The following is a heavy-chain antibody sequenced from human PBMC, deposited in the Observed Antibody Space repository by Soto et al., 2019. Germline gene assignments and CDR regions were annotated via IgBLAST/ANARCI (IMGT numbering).Heavy chain of an antibody. D-gene: IGHD3-22*01. CDR1: GGSISSGGYY. J-gene: IGHJ4*02. CDR2: IYYSGST. CDR3: ARVGPYYYDSSGYYSLFDY. Sequence: TLSLTCTVSGGSISSGGYYWSWIRQHPGKGLEWIGYIYYSGSTYYNPSLKSRVTISVDTSKNQFSLKLSSVTAADTAVYYCARVGPYYYDSSGYYSLFDYWGQGTLVTVSS. V-gene: IGHV4-31*03.